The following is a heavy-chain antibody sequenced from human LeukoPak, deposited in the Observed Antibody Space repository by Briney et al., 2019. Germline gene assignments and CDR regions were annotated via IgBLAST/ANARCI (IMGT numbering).Heavy chain of an antibody. V-gene: IGHV3-48*01. CDR2: ISSSSSTI. CDR1: GFTFSSYS. J-gene: IGHJ6*03. CDR3: ARDSDGYMDV. Sequence: GGSLRLSCAASGFTFSSYSMNWVRQAPGKGLEWVSYISSSSSTIYYADSVKGRFTISRDNAKNSLYLQMNSLRAEDTAVYYCARDSDGYMDVWGKGTTVTVS.